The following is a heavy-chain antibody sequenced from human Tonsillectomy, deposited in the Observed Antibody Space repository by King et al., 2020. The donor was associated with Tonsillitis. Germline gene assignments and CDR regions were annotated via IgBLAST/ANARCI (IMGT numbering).Heavy chain of an antibody. V-gene: IGHV2-26*01. CDR2: IFSNDEK. CDR1: GFSLSTAGMG. CDR3: AWRHYDFWCGNHNWFDT. Sequence: TLKESGPVLVKPPETLTLTCTVSGFSLSTAGMGVSWIRQPPGKALEWLALIFSNDEKSFSTSLKNRLTISKDTTKSQVVLTMTNMDPVDTATYFCAWRHYDFWCGNHNWFDTWGPGTLLTVSS. J-gene: IGHJ5*02. D-gene: IGHD3-3*01.